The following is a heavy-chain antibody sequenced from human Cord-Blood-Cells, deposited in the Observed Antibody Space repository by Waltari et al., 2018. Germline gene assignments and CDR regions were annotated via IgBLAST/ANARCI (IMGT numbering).Heavy chain of an antibody. CDR1: GFTVSSNY. Sequence: EVQLVESGGGLIQPGGSLRLSCAASGFTVSSNYMSWVRQAPGKGVEWVSGIDSGGSTYYADSVKGRFTISRDNSKNTLYLQMNSLRAEDTAVYYGAGKYDFWSGYDYWGQGTLVTVSS. J-gene: IGHJ4*02. CDR3: AGKYDFWSGYDY. V-gene: IGHV3-53*01. D-gene: IGHD3-3*01. CDR2: IDSGGST.